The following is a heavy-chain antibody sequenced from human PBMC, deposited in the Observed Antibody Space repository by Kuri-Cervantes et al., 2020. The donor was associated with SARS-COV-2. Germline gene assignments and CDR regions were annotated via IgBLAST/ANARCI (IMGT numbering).Heavy chain of an antibody. CDR1: GYTFIDYH. V-gene: IGHV1-2*02. CDR3: ARVGPVVPAAMDWFDP. D-gene: IGHD2-2*01. Sequence: ASVKVSCKASGYTFIDYHMHWVRQAPGQGLEWMGWINPNGGGTNYAQKFQGRVTMTSDTSIDTAYMELSGLRSDDTAVYYCARVGPVVPAAMDWFDPWGQGTLVTVSS. CDR2: INPNGGGT. J-gene: IGHJ5*02.